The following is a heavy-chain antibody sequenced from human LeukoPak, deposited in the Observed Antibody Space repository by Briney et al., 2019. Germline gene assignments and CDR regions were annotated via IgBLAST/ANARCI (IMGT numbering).Heavy chain of an antibody. D-gene: IGHD6-13*01. CDR1: GFTFSSYG. V-gene: IGHV3-30*18. CDR2: ISYDGSNK. Sequence: GGSLRLSCAASGFTFSSYGMHWVRQAPGKGLEWVAVISYDGSNKYYADSVKGRFAISRDNSKNTLYLQMNGLRAEDTAVYYCAKDQQLVLDYWGQGTLVTVSS. J-gene: IGHJ4*02. CDR3: AKDQQLVLDY.